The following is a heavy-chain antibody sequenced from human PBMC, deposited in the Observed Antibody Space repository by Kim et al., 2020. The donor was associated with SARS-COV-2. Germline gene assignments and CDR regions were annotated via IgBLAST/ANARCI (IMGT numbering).Heavy chain of an antibody. CDR3: TAGHPWISPED. CDR1: GFTFSDAW. Sequence: GGSLRLSCAASGFTFSDAWMSWVRQAPGKGLEWVGRIKGNTYGGTTDYAAPVKGRFTISRDDSKTTLYLQMNSLNTEDTAIYYCTAGHPWISPEDWGQGTLVTVSS. V-gene: IGHV3-15*01. J-gene: IGHJ4*02. D-gene: IGHD2-2*03. CDR2: IKGNTYGGTT.